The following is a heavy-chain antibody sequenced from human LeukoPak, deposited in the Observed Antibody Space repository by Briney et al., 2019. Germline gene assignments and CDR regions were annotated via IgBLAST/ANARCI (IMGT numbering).Heavy chain of an antibody. D-gene: IGHD6-25*01. CDR1: GFTFSSYA. V-gene: IGHV3-23*01. Sequence: GGSLRLSCAASGFTFSSYAMNWVRQAPGKGLEWVSAISGSGGSTYYADSVKGRFTISRDNSKNTLYLQMNSLRAEDTGVYYCAHISSGWPEYWGEGTLVTVSS. CDR3: AHISSGWPEY. CDR2: ISGSGGST. J-gene: IGHJ4*02.